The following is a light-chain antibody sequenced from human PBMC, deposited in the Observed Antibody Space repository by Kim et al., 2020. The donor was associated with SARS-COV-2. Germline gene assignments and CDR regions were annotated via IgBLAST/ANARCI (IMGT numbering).Light chain of an antibody. Sequence: EIVMTQSPATLSVSPGERATLSCRASQSVSSNLAWYQQKPGQAPRLLIYGASTRATGIPARFSGSGSETDFTLTISSLQSEDFAVYYCQQYNNWPLWTFGQGTKVDIK. CDR3: QQYNNWPLWT. V-gene: IGKV3-15*01. CDR2: GAS. J-gene: IGKJ1*01. CDR1: QSVSSN.